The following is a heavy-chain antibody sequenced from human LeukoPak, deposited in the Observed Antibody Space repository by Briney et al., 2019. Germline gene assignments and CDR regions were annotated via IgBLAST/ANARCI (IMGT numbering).Heavy chain of an antibody. J-gene: IGHJ4*02. CDR1: GGSISSGDYY. D-gene: IGHD3-3*01. Sequence: SETLSLTCTVSGGSISSGDYYWSWIRQPPGKGLEWIGYIYYSGSTYYNPSLKSRVTISVDTSKNQFSLKLSSVTAADTAVYYCARHLYYDFWSGYYLDYWGQGTLVTVSS. CDR3: ARHLYYDFWSGYYLDY. CDR2: IYYSGST. V-gene: IGHV4-30-4*08.